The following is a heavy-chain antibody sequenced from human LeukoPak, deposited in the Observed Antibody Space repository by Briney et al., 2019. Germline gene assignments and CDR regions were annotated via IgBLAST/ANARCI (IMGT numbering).Heavy chain of an antibody. CDR1: GGTFSSYA. Sequence: GASVKVSCKASGGTFSSYAMSWVRQAPGQGLEWMGGIIPMFGTANYAQKFQGRVTITADKSTSTAYMELSSLRSEDTAVYYCANRIAAAYAFDIWGQGTMVTVSS. CDR2: IIPMFGTA. CDR3: ANRIAAAYAFDI. J-gene: IGHJ3*02. V-gene: IGHV1-69*06. D-gene: IGHD6-13*01.